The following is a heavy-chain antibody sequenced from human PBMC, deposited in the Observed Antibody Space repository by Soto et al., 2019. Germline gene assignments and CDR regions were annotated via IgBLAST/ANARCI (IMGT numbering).Heavy chain of an antibody. CDR1: GYTFTSYY. CDR3: ARELLRYFDWLLRARREDHYYYGMDV. D-gene: IGHD3-9*01. J-gene: IGHJ6*02. V-gene: IGHV1-46*01. CDR2: INPSGGST. Sequence: ASVKVSCKASGYTFTSYYMHWVRQAPGQGLEWMGIINPSGGSTSYAQKFQGRVTMTRDTSTSTVYMELSSLRSEDTAVYYCARELLRYFDWLLRARREDHYYYGMDVWGQGTTVTVSS.